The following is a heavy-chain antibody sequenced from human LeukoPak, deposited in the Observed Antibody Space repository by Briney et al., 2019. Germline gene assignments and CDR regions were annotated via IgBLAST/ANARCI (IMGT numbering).Heavy chain of an antibody. Sequence: GGSLRLSCAASGFTFSSYAMSWVRQAPGKGLEWVSAISGSGGSTYYADSEKGRFTISRDNSKNTQYLQMNSLRAEDTAVYYCAKSQSWEDFDYWGQGTLVTVSS. CDR3: AKSQSWEDFDY. D-gene: IGHD6-13*01. CDR2: ISGSGGST. V-gene: IGHV3-23*01. J-gene: IGHJ4*02. CDR1: GFTFSSYA.